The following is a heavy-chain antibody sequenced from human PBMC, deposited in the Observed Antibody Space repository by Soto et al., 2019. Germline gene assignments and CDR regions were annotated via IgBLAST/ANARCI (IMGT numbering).Heavy chain of an antibody. Sequence: EVQLVESGGGLVQPGGSLRLSCAGSVLTLQDYAMHWVRQAPGKGLEWVSGIYYNSDRIDYADSVKGRFTISRDNARDSLYLQMNSLRTEDTAFYYCGKDISPGGMDVWGRGIMVTVSS. CDR1: VLTLQDYA. CDR2: IYYNSDRI. CDR3: GKDISPGGMDV. V-gene: IGHV3-9*01. J-gene: IGHJ6*04.